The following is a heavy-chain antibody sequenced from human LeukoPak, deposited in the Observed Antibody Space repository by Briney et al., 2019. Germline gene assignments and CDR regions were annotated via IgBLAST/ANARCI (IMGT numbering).Heavy chain of an antibody. D-gene: IGHD3-16*01. Sequence: GGSLRLSCSVSGFTFNIFAMHWVRQAPGKGLEWVAVIWYDGSNKYYADSVKGRFTISRDNSKNTLYVQMSSLRAEDTAVYYCARSNNGGWGYCDYWGQGSLVTVSS. CDR2: IWYDGSNK. CDR1: GFTFNIFA. V-gene: IGHV3-33*08. CDR3: ARSNNGGWGYCDY. J-gene: IGHJ4*02.